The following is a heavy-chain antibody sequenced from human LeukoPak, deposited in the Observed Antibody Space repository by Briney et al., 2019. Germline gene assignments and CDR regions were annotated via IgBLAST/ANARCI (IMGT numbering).Heavy chain of an antibody. CDR2: IYYSGST. V-gene: IGHV4-59*01. Sequence: TASETLSLTCTVSGGSISSYYWSWIRQPPGKGLEWIGYIYYSGSTNYNPSPKSRFPIPVDTSKNQFSLKLSSVTAADTAVYYCARDLGRYSYGLGPWFDPWGQGTLVTVSS. CDR3: ARDLGRYSYGLGPWFDP. J-gene: IGHJ5*02. D-gene: IGHD5-18*01. CDR1: GGSISSYY.